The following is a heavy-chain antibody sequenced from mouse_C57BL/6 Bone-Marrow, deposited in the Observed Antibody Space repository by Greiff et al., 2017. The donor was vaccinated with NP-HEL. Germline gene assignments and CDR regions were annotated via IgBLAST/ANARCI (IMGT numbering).Heavy chain of an antibody. J-gene: IGHJ1*03. CDR3: AGGYGSSYWYFDV. CDR1: GYTFTSYW. CDR2: IDPSDSYT. Sequence: QVHVKQPGAELVMPGASVKLSCKASGYTFTSYWMHWVKQRPGQGLEWIGEIDPSDSYTNYNQKFKGKSTLTVDKSSSTAYMQLSSLTSEDSAVYYCAGGYGSSYWYFDVWGTGTTVTVSS. V-gene: IGHV1-69*01. D-gene: IGHD1-1*01.